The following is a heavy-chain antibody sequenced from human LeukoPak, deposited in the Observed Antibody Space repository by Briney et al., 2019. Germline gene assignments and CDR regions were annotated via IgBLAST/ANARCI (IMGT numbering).Heavy chain of an antibody. CDR3: ARNENSGWGYFDY. J-gene: IGHJ4*02. V-gene: IGHV3-23*01. D-gene: IGHD5-12*01. CDR2: IGGSNGIT. CDR1: GFTFSSYA. Sequence: HPGGSLRLSCAASGFTFSSYAMSWVRQAPGKGLEWVSVIGGSNGITFYVGSVKGRFTISRDNSKDTLYLQMNSLRAEDTAVYYCARNENSGWGYFDYWGRGTLVTVSS.